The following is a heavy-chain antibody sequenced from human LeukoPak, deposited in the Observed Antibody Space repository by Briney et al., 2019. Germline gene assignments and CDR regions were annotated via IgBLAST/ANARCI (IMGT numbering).Heavy chain of an antibody. CDR2: IGTAGDT. V-gene: IGHV3-13*01. J-gene: IGHJ4*02. D-gene: IGHD6-13*01. CDR3: ARESPYSSSLDY. CDR1: GFTFSRYD. Sequence: PGGSLRLSCAACGFTFSRYDIHWVRHARGKGVEWVSAIGTAGDTYYPGSVKGRFTISRENAKNSLYLQMNSLRAEDTAVYYCARESPYSSSLDYWGQGTLVTVSS.